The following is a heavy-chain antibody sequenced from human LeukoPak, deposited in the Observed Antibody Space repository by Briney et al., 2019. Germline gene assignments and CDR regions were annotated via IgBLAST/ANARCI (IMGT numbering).Heavy chain of an antibody. CDR2: IKEDGSEA. Sequence: PGGSLRLSCAASGFTFSNYWMSWVRQAPGKGPEWMGNIKEDGSEAYYVDSVKGRFTISRDNAQNSLYLHMHSLRVEDMAVYYCARDPYVSNFDYWGQGTLVTVSS. J-gene: IGHJ4*02. V-gene: IGHV3-7*03. CDR1: GFTFSNYW. D-gene: IGHD3-10*02. CDR3: ARDPYVSNFDY.